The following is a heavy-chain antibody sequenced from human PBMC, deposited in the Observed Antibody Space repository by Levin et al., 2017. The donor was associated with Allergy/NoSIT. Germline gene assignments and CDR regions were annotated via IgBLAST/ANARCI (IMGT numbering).Heavy chain of an antibody. D-gene: IGHD5-12*01. CDR1: GGSFSSYY. J-gene: IGHJ4*02. CDR2: IYYSGTT. V-gene: IGHV4-59*08. CDR3: ARLDPYDANAFDY. Sequence: SETLSLTCTVSGGSFSSYYWSWIRQPPGKGLEWIGYIYYSGTTHYNPSLKSRVSISLDTSKVQFSLQLSSVTAADTAVYYCARLDPYDANAFDYWGLGTLVTVSS.